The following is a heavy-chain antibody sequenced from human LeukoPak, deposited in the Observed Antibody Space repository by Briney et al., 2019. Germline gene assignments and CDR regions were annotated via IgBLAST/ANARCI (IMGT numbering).Heavy chain of an antibody. CDR2: IKEDGSEN. V-gene: IGHV3-7*01. CDR1: GFTFSSYW. CDR3: ARETKQWLTGGFDY. J-gene: IGHJ4*02. D-gene: IGHD6-19*01. Sequence: LPGGSLRLSCAASGFTFSSYWMSWVRQAPGKGLEWVANIKEDGSENYYVDSVKGRFTISRDNAKNSLYLQMNSLRAEDTAVYYCARETKQWLTGGFDYWGQGTLVTVSS.